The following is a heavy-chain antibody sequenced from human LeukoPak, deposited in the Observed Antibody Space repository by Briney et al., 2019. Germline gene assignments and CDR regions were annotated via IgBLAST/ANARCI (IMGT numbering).Heavy chain of an antibody. CDR1: GFTFSSYW. Sequence: GGSLRLSCAASGFTFSSYWMSWVRQAPGKGLEWVAVISYDGSNKYYADSVKGRFTISRDNSKNTLYLQMNSLRAEDTAVYYCARDPARYCSGGSCYQTYYYYGMDVWGKGTTVTVSS. CDR3: ARDPARYCSGGSCYQTYYYYGMDV. J-gene: IGHJ6*04. CDR2: ISYDGSNK. D-gene: IGHD2-15*01. V-gene: IGHV3-30*03.